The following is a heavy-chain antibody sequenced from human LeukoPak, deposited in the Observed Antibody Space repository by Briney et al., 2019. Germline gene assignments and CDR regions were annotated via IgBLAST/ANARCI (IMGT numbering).Heavy chain of an antibody. CDR3: ARGTLYGDYGIPKDHGNWFDP. CDR1: GYIFSDHY. Sequence: PGGSLRLSCAVSGYIFSDHYIDWVRQAPGKGLEWVSYISSSSSTIYYADSVKGRFTISRDNAKNSLYLQMNSLRDEDTAVYYCARGTLYGDYGIPKDHGNWFDPWGQGTLVTVSS. CDR2: ISSSSSTI. D-gene: IGHD4-17*01. V-gene: IGHV3-48*02. J-gene: IGHJ5*02.